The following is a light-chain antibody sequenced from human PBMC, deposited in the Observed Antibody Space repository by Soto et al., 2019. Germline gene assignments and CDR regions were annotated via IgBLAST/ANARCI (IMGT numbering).Light chain of an antibody. CDR3: QQYGTSPFT. Sequence: EILLTQSPGTLSLSPGERATLSCRASQRVSSSYLAWYQQTPGQPPRLLIFDASSRATGIPDRFSGSGSGTDSTLTINRLDPEDFAVYYCQQYGTSPFTFGPGTRRRL. CDR2: DAS. V-gene: IGKV3-20*01. J-gene: IGKJ5*01. CDR1: QRVSSSY.